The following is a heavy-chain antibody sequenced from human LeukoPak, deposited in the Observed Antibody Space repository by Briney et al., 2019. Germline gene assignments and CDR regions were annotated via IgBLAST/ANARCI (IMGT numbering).Heavy chain of an antibody. J-gene: IGHJ4*02. CDR1: GYTFTSYG. Sequence: GASVKVSCKASGYTFTSYGISWVRQAPGQGLEWMGWISAYNGNTNHAQKLQGRVTMTTDTSTSTAYMELRSLRSDDTAVYYCAREMGPGGFWSGYYRTPFDYWGQGTLVTVSS. V-gene: IGHV1-18*01. CDR3: AREMGPGGFWSGYYRTPFDY. D-gene: IGHD3-3*01. CDR2: ISAYNGNT.